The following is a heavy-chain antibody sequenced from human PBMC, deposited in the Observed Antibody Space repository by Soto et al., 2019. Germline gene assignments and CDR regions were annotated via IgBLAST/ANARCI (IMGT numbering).Heavy chain of an antibody. CDR3: ANSLGMYYYDSSGYYHYDY. J-gene: IGHJ4*02. CDR2: ITYDGSDK. D-gene: IGHD3-22*01. V-gene: IGHV3-30*18. Sequence: GGSLRLSCAASGFTFSSYGMHWVRQAPGKGLEWVTVITYDGSDKYYADSVTGRFTISRDNYKNSLYLEMKSLRAEDTAVYYCANSLGMYYYDSSGYYHYDYWGQGPLVTVSS. CDR1: GFTFSSYG.